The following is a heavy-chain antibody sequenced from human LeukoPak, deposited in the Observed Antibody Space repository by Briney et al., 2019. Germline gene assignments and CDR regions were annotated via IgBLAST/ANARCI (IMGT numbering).Heavy chain of an antibody. D-gene: IGHD1-7*01. J-gene: IGHJ4*02. CDR1: GYTFTSYY. CDR2: INPSGGST. Sequence: ASVKVSCKASGYTFTSYYMHWVQQAPGQGLEWMGIINPSGGSTSYAQKFQGRVTMTRDTSTSIVYMELSSLRSEDTAVYYCARDGPNWNYVLYWGQGTLVTVSS. CDR3: ARDGPNWNYVLY. V-gene: IGHV1-46*01.